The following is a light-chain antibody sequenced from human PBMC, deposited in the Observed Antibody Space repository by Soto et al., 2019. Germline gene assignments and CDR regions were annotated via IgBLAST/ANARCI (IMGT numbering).Light chain of an antibody. CDR3: QSFDSSLNGYV. Sequence: QSALTQPPSVSGSPGQSVTISCTGTSSDISGYNYVSWYQQHPGKAPKLIIYAASERPSGVPDRFSGSTSGNTASLAISGLQPDDEADYYCQSFDSSLNGYVFGTGTKVTVL. CDR2: AAS. V-gene: IGLV2-11*01. CDR1: SSDISGYNY. J-gene: IGLJ1*01.